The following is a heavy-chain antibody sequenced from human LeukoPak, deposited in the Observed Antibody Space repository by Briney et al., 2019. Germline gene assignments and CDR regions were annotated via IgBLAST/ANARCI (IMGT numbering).Heavy chain of an antibody. J-gene: IGHJ5*02. CDR3: ARDGEYSYDILTGYLGTLDAFDP. D-gene: IGHD3-9*01. Sequence: PSETLSLTCTVSGGSISSYYRSWIRQPAGKGLEWIGRIYTSGSTNYNPSLKSRVTMSVDTSKNQFSLKLSSVTAADTAVYYCARDGEYSYDILTGYLGTLDAFDPWGQGTLVTVSS. V-gene: IGHV4-4*07. CDR1: GGSISSYY. CDR2: IYTSGST.